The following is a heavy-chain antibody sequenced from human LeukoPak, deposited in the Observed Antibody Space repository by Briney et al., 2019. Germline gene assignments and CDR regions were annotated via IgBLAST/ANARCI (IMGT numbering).Heavy chain of an antibody. J-gene: IGHJ4*02. Sequence: ASVKVSCKASGGTFSSYAISWVRQAPGQGLEWMGGIIPIFGTANYAQKFQGRVTITADESTSTAYMELSSLRSEDTAVYYCARQGTYSNAIGLGYWGQGTLVTVSS. CDR1: GGTFSSYA. V-gene: IGHV1-69*13. CDR3: ARQGTYSNAIGLGY. CDR2: IIPIFGTA. D-gene: IGHD6-13*01.